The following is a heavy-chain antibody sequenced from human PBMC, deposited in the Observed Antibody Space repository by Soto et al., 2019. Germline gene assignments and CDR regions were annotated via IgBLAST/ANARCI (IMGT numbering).Heavy chain of an antibody. CDR1: GFTFSSYG. CDR3: AKDSGAYCSSTSCHDFDY. V-gene: IGHV3-30*18. D-gene: IGHD2-2*01. J-gene: IGHJ4*02. CDR2: ISYDGSNK. Sequence: GESLKISCAASGFTFSSYGMHWVRQAPGKGLEWVAVISYDGSNKYYADSVKGRFTISRDNSKNTLYLQMNSLRAEDTAVYYCAKDSGAYCSSTSCHDFDYWGQGTLVTVSS.